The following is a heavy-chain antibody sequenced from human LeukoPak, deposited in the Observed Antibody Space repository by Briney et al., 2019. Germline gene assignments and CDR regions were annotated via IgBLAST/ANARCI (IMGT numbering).Heavy chain of an antibody. D-gene: IGHD6-13*01. V-gene: IGHV3-30*18. Sequence: GRSLRLSCAASGFIFSSYGMHWVRQAPGKGLEWVAVITYDGGNRYCGDSVKGRFTISRDNSQNTLFLQMNSLRAEDTAVYYCAKDRGSSSSAYGMDVWGQGTTVTVSS. CDR1: GFIFSSYG. J-gene: IGHJ6*02. CDR2: ITYDGGNR. CDR3: AKDRGSSSSAYGMDV.